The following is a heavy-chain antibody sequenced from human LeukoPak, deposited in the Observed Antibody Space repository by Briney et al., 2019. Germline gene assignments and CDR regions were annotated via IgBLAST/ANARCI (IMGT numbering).Heavy chain of an antibody. D-gene: IGHD6-19*01. Sequence: PGGSLRLSCAASGFTFSNYPMSWVRQAPGKGLEWVASISHDATGTYYADSVKGRFTISRDKSRYTLYLQMNSLRSEDTALYYCARRDNSGWYSLDYWGQGTLVTVSS. CDR3: ARRDNSGWYSLDY. CDR1: GFTFSNYP. CDR2: ISHDATGT. V-gene: IGHV3-23*01. J-gene: IGHJ4*02.